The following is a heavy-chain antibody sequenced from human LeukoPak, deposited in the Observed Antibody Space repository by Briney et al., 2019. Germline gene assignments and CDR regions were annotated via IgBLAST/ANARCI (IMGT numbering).Heavy chain of an antibody. Sequence: GGSLRLSCAASGFSFSDYYMSWIRQAPGKGLEWVAVISYDGSNKYYADSVKGRFTISRDNSKNTLYLQMNSLRAEDTAVYYCARDQLTRDAFDIWGQGTMVTVSS. CDR1: GFSFSDYY. CDR2: ISYDGSNK. D-gene: IGHD5-18*01. V-gene: IGHV3-30-3*01. J-gene: IGHJ3*02. CDR3: ARDQLTRDAFDI.